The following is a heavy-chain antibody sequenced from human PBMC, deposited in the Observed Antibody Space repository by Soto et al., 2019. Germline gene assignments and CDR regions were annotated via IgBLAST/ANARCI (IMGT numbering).Heavy chain of an antibody. CDR1: GFTFSSYS. J-gene: IGHJ6*02. CDR2: ISSSSSYI. D-gene: IGHD1-26*01. V-gene: IGHV3-21*01. Sequence: GGSLRLSCAASGFTFSSYSMSWVRQAPGKGLEWVSSISSSSSYIYYADSVKGRFTISRDNAKNSLYLQMNSLRAEDTAVYYCACTTYYYYGMDVWGQGTTVTVSS. CDR3: ACTTYYYYGMDV.